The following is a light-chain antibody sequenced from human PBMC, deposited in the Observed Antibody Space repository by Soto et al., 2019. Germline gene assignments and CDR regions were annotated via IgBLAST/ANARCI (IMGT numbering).Light chain of an antibody. CDR1: SSDVGSYNL. Sequence: LTQPASVSGSPGQSITISCTGSSSDVGSYNLVSWYQHHPGKAPKLVIYGVTNRPSGISDRFSGSKSGNTASLTISGLQAEDEADYHCCSYAGRVTNYVLGNGTKVT. CDR2: GVT. CDR3: CSYAGRVTNYV. J-gene: IGLJ1*01. V-gene: IGLV2-23*02.